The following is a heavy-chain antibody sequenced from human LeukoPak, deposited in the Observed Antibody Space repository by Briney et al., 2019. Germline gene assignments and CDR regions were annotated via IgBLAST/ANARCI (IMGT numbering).Heavy chain of an antibody. J-gene: IGHJ4*02. CDR2: IYTSGST. CDR1: GGSISSDY. CDR3: ARDMGTAIFDY. V-gene: IGHV4-4*07. D-gene: IGHD5-18*01. Sequence: SETLSLTCTDPGGSISSDYWSWIRQPAGKGLEWIGRIYTSGSTNYNPSLKSRVTMSVDTSKNQFSLKLSSVTAANTAVYYCARDMGTAIFDYWGQGTLVTVSS.